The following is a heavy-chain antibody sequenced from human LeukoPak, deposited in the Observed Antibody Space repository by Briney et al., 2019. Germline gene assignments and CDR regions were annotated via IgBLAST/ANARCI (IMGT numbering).Heavy chain of an antibody. J-gene: IGHJ4*02. V-gene: IGHV3-21*01. CDR3: AKVAKYYYGSETYYFFEH. CDR1: GFTLSSYT. D-gene: IGHD3-10*01. Sequence: GGTLRLSCAASGFTLSSYTMTWVRQAPGKGLEWVSSISRSSSYISYVDSVKGRFTISRDNAKNSLYLQMHRLRVEDTAVYYCAKVAKYYYGSETYYFFEHWGQGTPVTASS. CDR2: ISRSSSYI.